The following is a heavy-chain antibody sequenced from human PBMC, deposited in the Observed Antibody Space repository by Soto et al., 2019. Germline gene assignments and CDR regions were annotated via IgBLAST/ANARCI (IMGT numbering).Heavy chain of an antibody. Sequence: PGGSLRLSCAASGFTFSSYAMSWVRQAPGKGLEWVSAISGSGGSTYYADSVKGRFTISRDNSKNTLYLQMNSLRAEDTAVYYCAKGGGVATIRLYYFDYWGQGTLVTVSS. CDR2: ISGSGGST. V-gene: IGHV3-23*01. CDR1: GFTFSSYA. CDR3: AKGGGVATIRLYYFDY. D-gene: IGHD5-12*01. J-gene: IGHJ4*02.